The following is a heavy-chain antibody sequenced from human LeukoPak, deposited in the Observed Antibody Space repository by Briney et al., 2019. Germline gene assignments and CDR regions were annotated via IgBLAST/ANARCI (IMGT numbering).Heavy chain of an antibody. CDR1: GGSISSSSYY. D-gene: IGHD3-3*01. CDR2: IYYSGST. CDR3: ARRTIFGGDFDY. V-gene: IGHV4-39*01. J-gene: IGHJ4*02. Sequence: PSETLSLTCTVSGGSISSSSYYWSWIRQPPGKGLDWIGSIYYSGSTYYNPSLKSRVTISVDTSKNQFSLKLSSVTAADTAVYYCARRTIFGGDFDYWGQGTLVTLSS.